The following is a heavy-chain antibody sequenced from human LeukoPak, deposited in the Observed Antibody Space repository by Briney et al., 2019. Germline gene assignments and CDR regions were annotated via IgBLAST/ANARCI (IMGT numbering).Heavy chain of an antibody. J-gene: IGHJ4*02. CDR3: ARTRTSGGYSASDY. Sequence: GGSLRLSCAVSGFFLNNYGMTWVRQAPGKGLEWVSGNNWNGSSTGYADSVKGRFTISRDNAKNCLYLQMNSLRAEDTALYYCARTRTSGGYSASDYWGQGTLVTVSS. D-gene: IGHD3-10*01. CDR1: GFFLNNYG. CDR2: NNWNGSST. V-gene: IGHV3-20*04.